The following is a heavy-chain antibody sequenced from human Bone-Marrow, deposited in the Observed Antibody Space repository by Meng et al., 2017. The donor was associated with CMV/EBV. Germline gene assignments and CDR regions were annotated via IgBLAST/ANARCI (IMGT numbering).Heavy chain of an antibody. CDR3: AKDLISGSYPEKAFDI. CDR2: IRYDGSNK. Sequence: GGSLRLSCAASGFTFSSYGMHWVRQAPGKGLEWVAFIRYDGSNKYYADSVKGRFTISRDNSKNTLYLQMNSLRAEDTAVYYCAKDLISGSYPEKAFDIWGQGTMVTVSS. J-gene: IGHJ3*02. V-gene: IGHV3-30*02. D-gene: IGHD1-26*01. CDR1: GFTFSSYG.